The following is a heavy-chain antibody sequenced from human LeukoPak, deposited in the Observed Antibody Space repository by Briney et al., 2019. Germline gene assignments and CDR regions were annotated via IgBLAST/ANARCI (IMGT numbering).Heavy chain of an antibody. V-gene: IGHV3-15*01. CDR2: IKSKTDGGTT. CDR1: GFTFSNAW. J-gene: IGHJ6*03. D-gene: IGHD1-1*01. Sequence: PGGSLRLSCAASGFTFSNAWMSWVRQAPGKGLEWVGRIKSKTDGGTTDYAAPVKGGFTISRDDSKNTLYLQMNSLKTEDTAVYYCTTTSKNWLYYYYMDVWGKGTTVTVSS. CDR3: TTTSKNWLYYYYMDV.